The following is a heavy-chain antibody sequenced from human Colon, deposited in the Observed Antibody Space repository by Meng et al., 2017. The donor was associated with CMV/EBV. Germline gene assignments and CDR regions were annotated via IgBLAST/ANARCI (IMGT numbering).Heavy chain of an antibody. CDR2: ISYSRNT. CDR1: GGSVNSGSYY. Sequence: VSGGSVNSGSYYWTWIRQPPGKALEWIGYISYSRNTNYNPSLKSRLTIEVDTSRNQFSLKLTSVSAADTAMYYCARETSGWSTGIDYWGQGTLVTVSS. D-gene: IGHD6-19*01. CDR3: ARETSGWSTGIDY. J-gene: IGHJ4*02. V-gene: IGHV4-61*01.